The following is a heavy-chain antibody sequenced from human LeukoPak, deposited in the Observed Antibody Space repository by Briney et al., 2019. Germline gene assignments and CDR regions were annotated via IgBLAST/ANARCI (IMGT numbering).Heavy chain of an antibody. CDR2: IYYSGST. CDR3: VRRYGSGGSGTFDY. V-gene: IGHV4-61*08. CDR1: GGSISSGGYS. J-gene: IGHJ4*02. Sequence: SETLSLTCAVSGGSISSGGYSWSWIRQPPGKGLEWIGYIYYSGSTNYNPSLKSRVTISVDTSKNQFSLKLSSVTAADTAVYYCVRRYGSGGSGTFDYWGQGTLVTVSS. D-gene: IGHD3-10*01.